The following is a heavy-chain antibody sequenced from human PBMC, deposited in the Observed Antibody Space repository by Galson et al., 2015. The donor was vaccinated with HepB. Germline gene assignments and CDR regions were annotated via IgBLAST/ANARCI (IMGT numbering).Heavy chain of an antibody. CDR3: ARDRGSYPPYFLDY. J-gene: IGHJ4*02. CDR2: INIISSTI. D-gene: IGHD1-26*01. CDR1: SAFN. V-gene: IGHV3-48*02. Sequence: SAFNMNWVRQAPGKGPEWISYINIISSTIYYADSVKGRFTISRDNAKNSLYLQMDSLRDEDTAVYYCARDRGSYPPYFLDYWGQGTLVAVSS.